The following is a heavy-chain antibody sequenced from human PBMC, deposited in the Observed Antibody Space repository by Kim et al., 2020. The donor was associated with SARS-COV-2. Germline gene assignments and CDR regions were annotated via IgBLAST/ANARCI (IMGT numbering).Heavy chain of an antibody. J-gene: IGHJ4*02. Sequence: KYHADSGKGRFTISRDNSKNTLYLQMNSLRAEDTAVYYCAKVRPPGSYDYWGQGTLVTVSS. V-gene: IGHV3-23*03. CDR3: AKVRPPGSYDY. D-gene: IGHD3-10*01. CDR2: K.